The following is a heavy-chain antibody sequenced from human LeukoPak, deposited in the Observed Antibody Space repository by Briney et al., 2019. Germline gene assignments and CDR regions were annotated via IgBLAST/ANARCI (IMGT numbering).Heavy chain of an antibody. CDR1: GFTFSSYG. CDR3: ARAIAMVWGVNYFDY. CDR2: ISDSSTII. V-gene: IGHV3-48*01. J-gene: IGHJ4*02. D-gene: IGHD3-10*01. Sequence: GGSLRLSCAASGFTFSSYGMNWVRQAPGKGLEWVSYISDSSTIIYYADSVKGRFTISRDNARNSLYLQMNSLRAGDTAVYYCARAIAMVWGVNYFDYWGQGALVTVSP.